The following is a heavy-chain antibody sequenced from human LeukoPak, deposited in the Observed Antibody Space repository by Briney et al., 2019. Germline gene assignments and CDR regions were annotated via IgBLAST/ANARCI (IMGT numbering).Heavy chain of an antibody. CDR2: IKQDGSEK. CDR1: GFTFSSYW. D-gene: IGHD2-15*01. Sequence: GGSLRLSCAASGFTFSSYWMSWVRQAPGKGLEWVANIKQDGSEKHYVDFVKGRFTISRDNAKNSLYLQLNSLRAEDTAVYHCALLDPAYYYAMDVWGQGTTVTVSS. V-gene: IGHV3-7*01. CDR3: ALLDPAYYYAMDV. J-gene: IGHJ6*02.